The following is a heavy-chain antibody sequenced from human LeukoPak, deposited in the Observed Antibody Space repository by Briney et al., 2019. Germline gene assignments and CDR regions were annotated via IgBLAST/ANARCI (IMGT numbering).Heavy chain of an antibody. CDR1: GFTFTSYA. D-gene: IGHD3-22*01. V-gene: IGHV3-23*01. Sequence: PGGSLRLSCAASGFTFTSYAMSWVRQTPGKGLEWVSHISASAGSTYYADSVKGRFTISRDNSKNTLYLQMNSLGVEDTAVYYCARDRSRGYGIDYWGQGTLVTVSS. CDR3: ARDRSRGYGIDY. J-gene: IGHJ4*02. CDR2: ISASAGST.